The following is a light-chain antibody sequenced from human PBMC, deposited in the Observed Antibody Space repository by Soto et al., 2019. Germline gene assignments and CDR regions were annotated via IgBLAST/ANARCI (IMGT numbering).Light chain of an antibody. CDR3: GADHGSGSNIVYV. CDR1: SGYSNYK. V-gene: IGLV9-49*01. J-gene: IGLJ1*01. CDR2: VGTGGIVG. Sequence: QLVLTQPPSASASLGASVTLTCTLSSGYSNYKVDWYQQRPGKGPRFVMRVGTGGIVGSKGDGIPDRFSVLGSGLNRYLTIKNIQEEDESDYHCGADHGSGSNIVYVFGTGIKVTVL.